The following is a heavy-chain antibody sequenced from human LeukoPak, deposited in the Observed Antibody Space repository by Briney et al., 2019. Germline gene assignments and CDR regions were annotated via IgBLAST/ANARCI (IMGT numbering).Heavy chain of an antibody. Sequence: GGSLRLSCAASGFTFSSYWMHWVRQVPGKGLVWVSRISPDGSTTGYADSVKGRFTASRDNARNTLYLQINSLRAEDSAVYYCTRDRTTITLFELWGQGTLVTVSS. CDR2: ISPDGSTT. V-gene: IGHV3-74*01. CDR1: GFTFSSYW. D-gene: IGHD4-4*01. J-gene: IGHJ4*02. CDR3: TRDRTTITLFEL.